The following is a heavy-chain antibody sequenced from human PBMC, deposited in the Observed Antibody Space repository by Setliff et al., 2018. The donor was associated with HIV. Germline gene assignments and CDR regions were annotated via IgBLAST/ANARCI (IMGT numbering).Heavy chain of an antibody. CDR2: VYHSGKT. D-gene: IGHD3-16*01. V-gene: IGHV4-38-2*02. J-gene: IGHJ5*02. CDR3: AKHDFGEGSCFDP. Sequence: ASETLSLTCTVSGQFISDGYYWGWIRQPPGKGLEWIGSVYHSGKTYYNPSLESRVTMSADTSKNQISLMLRSMTAADTAVYYCAKHDFGEGSCFDPWGQGSLVTVSS. CDR1: GQFISDGYY.